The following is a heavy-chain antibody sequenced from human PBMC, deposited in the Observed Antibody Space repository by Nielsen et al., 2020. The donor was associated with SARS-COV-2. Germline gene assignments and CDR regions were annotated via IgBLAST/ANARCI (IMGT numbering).Heavy chain of an antibody. CDR2: INPNSGGT. D-gene: IGHD2-2*01. CDR1: GYTLTELS. J-gene: IGHJ6*02. V-gene: IGHV1-2*02. CDR3: ARDKIVVVPAAGGEYYYGMDV. Sequence: ASVKVSCKVSGYTLTELSMHWVRQAPGKGLEWMGWINPNSGGTNYAQKFQGRVTMTRDTSISTAYMELSRLRSDDTAVYYCARDKIVVVPAAGGEYYYGMDVWGQGTTVTVS.